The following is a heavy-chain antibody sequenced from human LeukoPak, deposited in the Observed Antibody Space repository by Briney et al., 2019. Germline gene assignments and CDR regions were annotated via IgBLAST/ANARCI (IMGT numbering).Heavy chain of an antibody. CDR2: IYHSGST. V-gene: IGHV4-38-2*01. CDR3: AKGIGSGSYPTSFDY. CDR1: GYSISSGDY. J-gene: IGHJ4*02. Sequence: KASGTLSLTCAASGYSISSGDYWGWSRQPPGKGLGWIGSIYHSGSTYYNPSLKSRVTISVDTSKNQFSLKLSSVTAADTAVYYCAKGIGSGSYPTSFDYWGQGTLVTVSS. D-gene: IGHD3-10*01.